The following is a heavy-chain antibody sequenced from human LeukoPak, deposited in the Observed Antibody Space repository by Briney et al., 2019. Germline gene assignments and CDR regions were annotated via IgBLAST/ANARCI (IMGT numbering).Heavy chain of an antibody. J-gene: IGHJ6*03. Sequence: ASVKVSCKASGYTFTSYDINWVRQATGQGLEWMGWMNPNSGNTGYAQKFQGRVTITRNTSISTAYMELSSLRSEDTAVYYCARAGQSSGWYEYYYYYMDVWGKGTTVTVSS. CDR1: GYTFTSYD. D-gene: IGHD6-19*01. V-gene: IGHV1-8*03. CDR3: ARAGQSSGWYEYYYYYMDV. CDR2: MNPNSGNT.